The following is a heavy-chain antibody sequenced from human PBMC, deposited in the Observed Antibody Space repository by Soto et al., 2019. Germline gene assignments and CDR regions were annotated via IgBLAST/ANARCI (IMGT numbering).Heavy chain of an antibody. CDR1: GGSFSGYY. V-gene: IGHV4-34*01. J-gene: IGHJ6*02. D-gene: IGHD6-6*01. CDR2: INHSGST. Sequence: QVQLQQWGAGLLKPSETLSLTCAVYGGSFSGYYWSWIRQPPGKGLEWIGEINHSGSTNYNPSLKSRVTISVDTSKNQFSLKLSSVTAADTAVYYCARDQLGPRVYYYGMDVWGQGTTVTVSS. CDR3: ARDQLGPRVYYYGMDV.